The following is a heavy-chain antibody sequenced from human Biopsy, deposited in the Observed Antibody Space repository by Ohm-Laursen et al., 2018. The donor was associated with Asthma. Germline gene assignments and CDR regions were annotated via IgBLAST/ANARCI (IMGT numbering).Heavy chain of an antibody. CDR2: ISNDGSDE. V-gene: IGHV3-30*03. Sequence: SLRLSCAASGFTFSSFGMHWVRQAPGKGLEWVALISNDGSDEYYADSVKGRCTISRDNSKNTLFLQMNSLRGDDTAVYYCARGKTWGRSYYFDYWGQGTLVTVSS. CDR1: GFTFSSFG. J-gene: IGHJ4*02. CDR3: ARGKTWGRSYYFDY. D-gene: IGHD6-6*01.